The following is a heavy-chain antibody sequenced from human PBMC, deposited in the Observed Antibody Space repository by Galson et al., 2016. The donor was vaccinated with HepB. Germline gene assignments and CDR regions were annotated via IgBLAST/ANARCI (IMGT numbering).Heavy chain of an antibody. Sequence: SLRLSCAASGFPFSTYAMHWVRQAPGKGLEWVAVISYDASNKYYADSVKGRFTISRDNSKSTVYLEMKSLRVEDTAVYYCAKDPQWVAGFLDYWGKGTLVTVSS. V-gene: IGHV3-30*18. J-gene: IGHJ4*02. CDR2: ISYDASNK. D-gene: IGHD6-19*01. CDR1: GFPFSTYA. CDR3: AKDPQWVAGFLDY.